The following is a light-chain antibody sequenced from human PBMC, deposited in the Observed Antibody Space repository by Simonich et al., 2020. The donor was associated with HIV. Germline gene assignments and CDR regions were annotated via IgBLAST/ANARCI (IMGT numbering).Light chain of an antibody. J-gene: IGKJ1*01. CDR3: QQRSNWPPWT. Sequence: EIVMTQSPATLSVSPGERATLSCRASQSVSRNLAWYQQKPGQAPRLLIYYASNRATGIPARFSGSGSGTDFTLTISSLEPEDFAVYYCQQRSNWPPWTFGQGTKVEIK. CDR1: QSVSRN. CDR2: YAS. V-gene: IGKV3-11*01.